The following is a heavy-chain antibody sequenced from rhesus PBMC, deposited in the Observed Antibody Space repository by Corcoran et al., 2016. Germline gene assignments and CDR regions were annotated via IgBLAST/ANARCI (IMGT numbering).Heavy chain of an antibody. CDR1: GGSISDSYR. CDR3: ARYCTSTTCFYIFEF. CDR2: IYGSSTST. V-gene: IGHV4S10*01. Sequence: QVQLQESGPGLVKPSETLSLTCAVSGGSISDSYRWSWIRQPPGKGLEWIGYIYGSSTSTNYNPSLKSRVTISKDTSKNQFSLKLSSVTAADTAVYYCARYCTSTTCFYIFEFWGQGALVTVSS. D-gene: IGHD2-2*01. J-gene: IGHJ1*01.